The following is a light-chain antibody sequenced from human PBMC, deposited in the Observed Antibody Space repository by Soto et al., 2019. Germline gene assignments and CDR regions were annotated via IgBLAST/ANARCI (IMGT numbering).Light chain of an antibody. J-gene: IGKJ1*01. Sequence: DIQLTQSPSFLSASVGDRVTITCRASQGISSYLAWYQQKPVKAPKLLIYAASTLQSGVPSRFSGSGSGTEFTLTISSLQPEDFATYYCQQLNSYPRTFGQGTKVDIK. V-gene: IGKV1-9*01. CDR2: AAS. CDR1: QGISSY. CDR3: QQLNSYPRT.